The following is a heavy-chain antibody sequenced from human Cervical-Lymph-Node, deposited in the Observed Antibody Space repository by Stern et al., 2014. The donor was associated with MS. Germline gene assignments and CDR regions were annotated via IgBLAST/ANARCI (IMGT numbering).Heavy chain of an antibody. CDR2: IFPGGSDI. Sequence: EVQLVQSGPEVKRPGESLKISCQASGYTFTSYWIGWVRQMPGKGLEWIAIIFPGGSDIRYSPSFQGQVTISAAKSSSTASLQWNNLKASDTAIYYCARQRYFDYWGQGTLVTVSS. V-gene: IGHV5-51*01. J-gene: IGHJ4*02. CDR3: ARQRYFDY. CDR1: GYTFTSYW.